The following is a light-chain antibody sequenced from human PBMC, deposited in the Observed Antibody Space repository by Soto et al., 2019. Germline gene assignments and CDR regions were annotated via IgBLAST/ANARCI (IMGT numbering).Light chain of an antibody. CDR1: QGISNS. V-gene: IGKV1-12*01. CDR3: QKGNSCPLT. CDR2: SAS. Sequence: DIQMTQSPASVSSSVGDRVTITCRASQGISNSLSCFQQKPGEAPRLLIYSASSLHSGVPSRFSGSGSGTDFTLTINSPQPEDFATYYCQKGNSCPLTFGGRTQVEI. J-gene: IGKJ4*01.